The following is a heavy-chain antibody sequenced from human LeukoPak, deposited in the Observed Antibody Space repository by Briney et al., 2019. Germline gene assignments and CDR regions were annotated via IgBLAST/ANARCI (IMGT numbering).Heavy chain of an antibody. CDR2: LRYDGSNK. CDR1: GFTFSSYG. J-gene: IGHJ4*02. Sequence: GGSLRLSCAASGFTFSSYGMHWVRQAPGKGLEWVAFLRYDGSNKYYADSVKGRFTICRDNSKNTLYLQMNSLRAEDTAVYYCAKDRGYSSGWYLDYWGQGTLVTVSS. D-gene: IGHD6-19*01. V-gene: IGHV3-30*02. CDR3: AKDRGYSSGWYLDY.